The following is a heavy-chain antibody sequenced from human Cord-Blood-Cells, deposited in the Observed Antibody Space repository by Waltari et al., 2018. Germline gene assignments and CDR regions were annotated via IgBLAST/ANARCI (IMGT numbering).Heavy chain of an antibody. J-gene: IGHJ3*02. CDR1: GFTFSSYS. V-gene: IGHV3-48*02. CDR3: VRGHLWGLGAFDI. CDR2: ISSSSSTI. Sequence: EVQLVESGGGLVQPGGSLRLSCAASGFTFSSYSMNWVRQAPGKGLEGVSYISSSSSTIYYADSVKGRFTISRDNAKNSLYLQMNSLRDEDTAVYYCVRGHLWGLGAFDIWGQGTMVTVSS. D-gene: IGHD7-27*01.